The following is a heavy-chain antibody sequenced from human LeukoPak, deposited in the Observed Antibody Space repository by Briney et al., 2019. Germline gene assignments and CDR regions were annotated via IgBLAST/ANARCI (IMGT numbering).Heavy chain of an antibody. Sequence: GGSLRLSCAASGFTFSSYEMNWVRQAPGKGLEWVSYISGTGSTIYYADSVKGRFTISRDNAKNSLYLQMNSLRAEDTAVYYCARAPDYYGSGSYYLDYWGQGTLVTVSS. D-gene: IGHD3-10*01. CDR1: GFTFSSYE. V-gene: IGHV3-48*03. CDR3: ARAPDYYGSGSYYLDY. J-gene: IGHJ4*02. CDR2: ISGTGSTI.